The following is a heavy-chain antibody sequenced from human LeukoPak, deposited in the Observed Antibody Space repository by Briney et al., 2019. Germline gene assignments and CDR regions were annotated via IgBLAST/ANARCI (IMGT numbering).Heavy chain of an antibody. J-gene: IGHJ4*02. CDR3: AKDRPGSAHSIDY. CDR1: GYTFTGYF. CDR2: INPNTDGT. D-gene: IGHD2-15*01. V-gene: IGHV1-2*06. Sequence: ASVKVSCKTSGYTFTGYFIHWVRQAPGQGLEWMGRINPNTDGTNNAQKFQGRVTMTRDTSISTAYMELSSLRSDDTAVYYCAKDRPGSAHSIDYWGQGTLVTVSS.